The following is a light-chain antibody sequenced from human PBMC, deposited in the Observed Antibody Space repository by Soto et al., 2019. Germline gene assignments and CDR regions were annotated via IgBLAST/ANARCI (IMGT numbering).Light chain of an antibody. Sequence: QSALTQPASVSGSPGQSITISCTGTISDVGGYDYVSWYQQHPGKAPKLMIYDVSNRPSGVSNRFSGSKSGNTASLTISGLQADDEADYYCSSYTTSSTYVFGTGTKLTVL. CDR2: DVS. V-gene: IGLV2-14*01. J-gene: IGLJ1*01. CDR3: SSYTTSSTYV. CDR1: ISDVGGYDY.